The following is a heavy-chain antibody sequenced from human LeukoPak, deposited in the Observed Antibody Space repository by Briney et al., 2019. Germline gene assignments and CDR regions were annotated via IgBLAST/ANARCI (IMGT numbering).Heavy chain of an antibody. CDR1: GYTFTSYY. J-gene: IGHJ5*02. CDR2: INPSGGST. V-gene: IGHV1-46*01. Sequence: GASVKVSCKASGYTFTSYYMHWVRQAPGQGLEWMGIINPSGGSTSYAQKFQGRVTMTRDTSTSTVYMELSSPRSEDTAVYYCARGSRFGGYDTVNWFDPWGQGTLVTVSS. CDR3: ARGSRFGGYDTVNWFDP. D-gene: IGHD5-12*01.